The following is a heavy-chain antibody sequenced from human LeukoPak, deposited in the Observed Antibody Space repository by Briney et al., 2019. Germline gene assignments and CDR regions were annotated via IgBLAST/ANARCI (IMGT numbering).Heavy chain of an antibody. CDR2: IYYSGST. CDR1: GGSISSSSYY. D-gene: IGHD2-2*01. Sequence: SETLSLTCTVSGGSISSSSYYWGWIRQPPGKGLEWIGSIYYSGSTYYNPSLKSRVTISVDTSKNQFSLKLSSVTAADTAVYYCASLTYCGSTSCYHGPPFFDYWGQGTLVTVSS. V-gene: IGHV4-39*01. J-gene: IGHJ4*02. CDR3: ASLTYCGSTSCYHGPPFFDY.